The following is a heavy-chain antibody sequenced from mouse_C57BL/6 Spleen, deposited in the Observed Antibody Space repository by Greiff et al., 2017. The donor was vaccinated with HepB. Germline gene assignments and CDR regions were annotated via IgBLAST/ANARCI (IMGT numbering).Heavy chain of an antibody. CDR1: GYTFTDYY. D-gene: IGHD1-2*01. J-gene: IGHJ2*01. CDR2: INPNNGGT. V-gene: IGHV1-26*01. Sequence: EVQLQQSGPELVKPGASVKISCKASGYTFTDYYMNWVKQSHGKSLEWIGDINPNNGGTSYNQKFKGKATLTVDKSSSTAYMELRSLTSEDSAVYYCARKHYDFDYWGQGTTLTVSS. CDR3: ARKHYDFDY.